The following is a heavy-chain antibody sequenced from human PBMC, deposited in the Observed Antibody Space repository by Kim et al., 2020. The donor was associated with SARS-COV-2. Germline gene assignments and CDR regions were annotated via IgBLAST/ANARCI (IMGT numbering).Heavy chain of an antibody. CDR3: ATGVVLLWFGELRRSQTNDY. J-gene: IGHJ4*02. V-gene: IGHV3-48*04. Sequence: GGSLRLSCAASGFTFSSYSMNWVRQAPGKGLEWVSYISSSSSTIYYADSVKGRFTISRDNAKNSLYLQMNSLRAEDTAVYYCATGVVLLWFGELRRSQTNDYWGQGTLVTVSS. CDR2: ISSSSSTI. CDR1: GFTFSSYS. D-gene: IGHD3-10*01.